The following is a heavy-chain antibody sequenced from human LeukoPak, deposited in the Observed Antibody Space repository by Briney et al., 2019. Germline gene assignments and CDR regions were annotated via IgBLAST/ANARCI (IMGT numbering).Heavy chain of an antibody. CDR2: ISYDGSNK. CDR3: AKAIFALYFHGMDV. V-gene: IGHV3-30*18. J-gene: IGHJ6*02. CDR1: GFTFSSYG. D-gene: IGHD3-3*01. Sequence: GGSLRLSCAASGFTFSSYGMHWVGQAPGKGLEWVAVISYDGSNKYYADSVKGRFTISRDNSKNTLYLQMNSLRAEDTAVYYCAKAIFALYFHGMDVWGQGTTVTVSS.